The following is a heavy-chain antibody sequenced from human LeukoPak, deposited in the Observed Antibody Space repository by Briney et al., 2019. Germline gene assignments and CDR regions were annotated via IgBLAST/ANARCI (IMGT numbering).Heavy chain of an antibody. CDR1: GFTFSRYG. CDR3: ARGTWATLYYYYMDV. CDR2: VKTDGRTT. J-gene: IGHJ6*03. Sequence: GGSLRLSCAAAGFTFSRYGMHWVRQAPGKGLVWVSHVKTDGRTTHYADSVKGRFTTSRDNAKNTLYLQMNSLRGEDTAVYYCARGTWATLYYYYMDVWGKGTPVTVSS. D-gene: IGHD5-24*01. V-gene: IGHV3-74*01.